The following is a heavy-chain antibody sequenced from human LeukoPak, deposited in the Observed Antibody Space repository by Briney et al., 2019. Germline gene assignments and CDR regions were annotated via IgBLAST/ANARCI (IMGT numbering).Heavy chain of an antibody. J-gene: IGHJ4*02. CDR1: GGSISSSSYY. CDR2: TYYSGST. CDR3: AIGNGYNSRYFDY. V-gene: IGHV4-39*07. Sequence: SETLSLTCTVSGGSISSSSYYWGWIRQPPGKGLEWIGSTYYSGSTYYNPSLKSRVTISVDTSQNQFSLKLTSVTAADTAVYYCAIGNGYNSRYFDYWGQGTLVTVSS. D-gene: IGHD5-24*01.